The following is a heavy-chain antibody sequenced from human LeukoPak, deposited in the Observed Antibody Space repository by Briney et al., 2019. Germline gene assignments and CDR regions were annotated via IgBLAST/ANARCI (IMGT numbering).Heavy chain of an antibody. CDR3: ARGPQLVDYYYIDV. V-gene: IGHV6-1*01. CDR1: EYSVSSNSAA. J-gene: IGHJ6*03. Sequence: SQTLSLTCAISEYSVSSNSAAWNWIRQSPSRGLEWLGRTYYRSKWYSDYAVSVKSRININPDTSKNQFSLQLNSVTPEDTAVYYCARGPQLVDYYYIDVWGKGTTVTVSS. CDR2: TYYRSKWYS. D-gene: IGHD6-13*01.